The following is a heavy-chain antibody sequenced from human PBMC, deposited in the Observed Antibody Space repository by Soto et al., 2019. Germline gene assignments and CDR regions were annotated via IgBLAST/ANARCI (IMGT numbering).Heavy chain of an antibody. V-gene: IGHV1-8*01. CDR1: GYTFTSND. J-gene: IGHJ4*02. CDR3: AGGPPCWGFDF. Sequence: QVQLVQSGAEVKKPGASVKVSCKGSGYTFTSNDINWVRQATGQGFEWMGWMSPKSGDTGYSQTFQGRVTMTRDTCRSSAYVELSSLRSEDTGVYYCAGGPPCWGFDFWGQGTLVTVSS. D-gene: IGHD7-27*01. CDR2: MSPKSGDT.